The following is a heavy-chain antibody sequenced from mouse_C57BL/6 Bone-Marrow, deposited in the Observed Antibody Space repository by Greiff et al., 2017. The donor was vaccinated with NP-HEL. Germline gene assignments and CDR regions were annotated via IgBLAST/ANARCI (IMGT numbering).Heavy chain of an antibody. Sequence: EVQLQQSGAELVRPGASVKLSCTASGFNIKDDYMHWVKQRPEQGLEWIGWIDPENGDTEYASKFQGKATITADTSSNTAYLQLSSLTSEDTAVYYCTTPYYYGSSYRYWYFDVWGTGTTVTVSS. D-gene: IGHD1-1*01. V-gene: IGHV14-4*01. CDR2: IDPENGDT. CDR3: TTPYYYGSSYRYWYFDV. CDR1: GFNIKDDY. J-gene: IGHJ1*03.